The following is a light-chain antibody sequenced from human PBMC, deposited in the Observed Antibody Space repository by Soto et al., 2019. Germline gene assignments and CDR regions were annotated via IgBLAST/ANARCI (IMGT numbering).Light chain of an antibody. V-gene: IGLV2-23*02. CDR2: EVS. CDR3: CSYAGSSFVV. J-gene: IGLJ2*01. CDR1: SSDVGSYNL. Sequence: QSALTQPASVSGSPGQSITISCTGTSSDVGSYNLVSWYQQHPGKAPKLMIYEVSNRPSGVSNRFSGSKSGNTASLTISGLQAEDEADYYCCSYAGSSFVVFGGGTKLTVL.